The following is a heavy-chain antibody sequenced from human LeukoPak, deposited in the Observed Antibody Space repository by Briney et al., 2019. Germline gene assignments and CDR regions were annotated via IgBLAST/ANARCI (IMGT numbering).Heavy chain of an antibody. V-gene: IGHV3-48*03. Sequence: GGSLRLSCAASGFTFSSYEMNWVRQAPGKGLEWVSYITDNGRKTYYADSVKGRFTISRDNAKYSLYLQINRLRDEDTAVYYCARASGDSRGHCQGFDSWGQGTLVTVSS. CDR1: GFTFSSYE. CDR2: ITDNGRKT. CDR3: ARASGDSRGHCQGFDS. D-gene: IGHD3-22*01. J-gene: IGHJ4*02.